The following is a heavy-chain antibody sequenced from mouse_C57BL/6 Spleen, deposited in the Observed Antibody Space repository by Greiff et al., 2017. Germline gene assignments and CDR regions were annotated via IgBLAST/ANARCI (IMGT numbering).Heavy chain of an antibody. CDR3: ARRIDYDGEYFDG. Sequence: VQLQQSGPELVKPGASVKMSCKASGYTFTDYNMHWVKQSHGKSLEWIGYINPNNGGTSYNQKFKGKATLPVNKSSSTAYMERRSLTAEDSAVYYCARRIDYDGEYFDGWGTGTTVTVSS. CDR1: GYTFTDYN. CDR2: INPNNGGT. D-gene: IGHD2-4*01. J-gene: IGHJ1*03. V-gene: IGHV1-22*01.